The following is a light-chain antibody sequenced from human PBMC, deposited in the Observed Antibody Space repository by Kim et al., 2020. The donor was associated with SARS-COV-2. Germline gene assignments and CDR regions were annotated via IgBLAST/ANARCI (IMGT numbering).Light chain of an antibody. V-gene: IGLV3-1*01. CDR1: KLGGKY. CDR2: QDT. J-gene: IGLJ1*01. Sequence: PGQPASITWSGDKLGGKYVCWYQQKPGQSPVLVIYQDTKRPSGIPGRFSGSKSGNTATLTIGGTQAMDEADYYCQAWDSGITYVFGTGTKVTVL. CDR3: QAWDSGITYV.